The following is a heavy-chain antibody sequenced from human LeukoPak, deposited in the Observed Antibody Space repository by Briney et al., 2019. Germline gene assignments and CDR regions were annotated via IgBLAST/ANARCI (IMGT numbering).Heavy chain of an antibody. J-gene: IGHJ4*02. V-gene: IGHV3-33*01. D-gene: IGHD5-24*01. Sequence: PGGSLRLSCAASGFTSSSYGMHWVRQAPGKGLEWVAVIWYDGSNKYYADSVKGRFTISRDNSKNTLYLQMNSLRAEDTAVYYCARDPSEMATILDYWGQGTLVTVSS. CDR1: GFTSSSYG. CDR2: IWYDGSNK. CDR3: ARDPSEMATILDY.